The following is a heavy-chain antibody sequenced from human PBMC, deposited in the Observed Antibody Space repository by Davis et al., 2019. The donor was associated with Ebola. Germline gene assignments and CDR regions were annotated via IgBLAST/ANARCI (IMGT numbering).Heavy chain of an antibody. Sequence: AASVKVSCKASGYTFTSYAMHWVRQAPGQRLEWMGWINAGNGNTKYSQKFQGRVTMTTDTSTSTAYMELRSLRSDDTAVYYCARDTGSYPFDYWGQGTLVTVSS. CDR1: GYTFTSYA. J-gene: IGHJ4*02. CDR2: INAGNGNT. V-gene: IGHV1-3*01. D-gene: IGHD1-26*01. CDR3: ARDTGSYPFDY.